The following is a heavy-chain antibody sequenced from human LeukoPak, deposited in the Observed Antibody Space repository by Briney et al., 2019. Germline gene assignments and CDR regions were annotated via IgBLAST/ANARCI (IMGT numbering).Heavy chain of an antibody. D-gene: IGHD4-17*01. CDR1: GGTFSSNA. V-gene: IGHV1-69*04. Sequence: SLKVSCKVSGGTFSSNAISWVRQAPGQGLEWMGRIIPVFGVANYAEKFQGRVTITADKSTSTAYMELSSLRSEDTAMYYCTRDRFDYGEHTHSDYWGQGTLVTVSS. J-gene: IGHJ4*02. CDR2: IIPVFGVA. CDR3: TRDRFDYGEHTHSDY.